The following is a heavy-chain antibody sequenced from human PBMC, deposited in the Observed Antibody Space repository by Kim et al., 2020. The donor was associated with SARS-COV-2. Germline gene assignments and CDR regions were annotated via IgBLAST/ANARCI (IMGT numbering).Heavy chain of an antibody. CDR3: ASEMATIPCNYYYYGMDD. J-gene: IGHJ6*02. D-gene: IGHD5-12*01. Sequence: ASVKVSCKASGYTFTSYYMHWVRQAPGQGLEWMGIINPSGGSTSYAQKFQGRVTMTRDTSTSTVYMELSSLRSEDTAVYYCASEMATIPCNYYYYGMDDWGRGTTVTVSS. V-gene: IGHV1-46*01. CDR1: GYTFTSYY. CDR2: INPSGGST.